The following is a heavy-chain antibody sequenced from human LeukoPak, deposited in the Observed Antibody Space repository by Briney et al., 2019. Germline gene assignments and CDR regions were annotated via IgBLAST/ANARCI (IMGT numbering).Heavy chain of an antibody. CDR3: AKEGGGSIWYFDL. Sequence: ASVKVSCTASGYTFTSYDINWVRQATGQGLEWMGWISANNGNTNYAQKFQDRVTMTTDTSTSTAYMELRRLRSDDTAVYYCAKEGGGSIWYFDLWGRGTLVTVSS. D-gene: IGHD6-25*01. CDR1: GYTFTSYD. CDR2: ISANNGNT. J-gene: IGHJ2*01. V-gene: IGHV1-18*01.